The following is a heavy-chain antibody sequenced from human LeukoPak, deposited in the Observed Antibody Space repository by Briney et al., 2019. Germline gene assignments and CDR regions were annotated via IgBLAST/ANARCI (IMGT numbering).Heavy chain of an antibody. CDR3: VQEARRDGYKLAPVAEH. D-gene: IGHD5-24*01. CDR2: ISETSRKT. V-gene: IGHV3-23*01. CDR1: GFTFNIYA. J-gene: IGHJ1*01. Sequence: GGSLRLSCAASGFTFNIYAMSWVRQAPEKGLEWVSAISETSRKTYYADPVKGRFTISRDNSKNTLYLQMNDLRDEDTAVYYRVQEARRDGYKLAPVAEHWGQGTLVTVSS.